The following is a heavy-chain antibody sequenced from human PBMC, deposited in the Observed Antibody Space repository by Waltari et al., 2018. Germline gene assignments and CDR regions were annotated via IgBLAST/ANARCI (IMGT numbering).Heavy chain of an antibody. CDR1: GDSMNRSY. Sequence: QVQLQESGPGLVKPSETLSLTCTVSGDSMNRSYWHWLRQSPGKGLEYIGYIYYKGSTNYNPSLKSRVTISIDTSMMQFSLKLSSVTAADTAVYYCARQPGYGDYVFDSWGQGTLVTVSS. J-gene: IGHJ4*02. CDR3: ARQPGYGDYVFDS. V-gene: IGHV4-59*08. D-gene: IGHD4-17*01. CDR2: IYYKGST.